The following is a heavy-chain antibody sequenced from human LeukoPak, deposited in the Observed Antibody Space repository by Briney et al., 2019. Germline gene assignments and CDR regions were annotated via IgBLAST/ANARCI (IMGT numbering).Heavy chain of an antibody. Sequence: GGSLRLSCAASGFTFSSYDMHWVRQATGKGLEWVSAIGTAGDTYYPGSVKGRFTISRENAKNSLYLQMNSLRAGDTAVYYCARAISWSGSYLFDYWGQGTLITVSS. J-gene: IGHJ4*02. D-gene: IGHD1-26*01. CDR3: ARAISWSGSYLFDY. V-gene: IGHV3-13*01. CDR2: IGTAGDT. CDR1: GFTFSSYD.